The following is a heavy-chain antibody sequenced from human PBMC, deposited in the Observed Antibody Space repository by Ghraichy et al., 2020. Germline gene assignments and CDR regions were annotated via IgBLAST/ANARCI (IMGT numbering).Heavy chain of an antibody. J-gene: IGHJ6*02. CDR1: GGTFSSYA. V-gene: IGHV1-69*13. Sequence: SVKVSYKASGGTFSSYAISWVRQAPGQGLEWMGGIIPIFGTANYAQKFQGRVTITADESTSTAYMELSSLRSEDTAVYYCARERSSIAARSGMDVWGQGTTVTVSS. CDR3: ARERSSIAARSGMDV. CDR2: IIPIFGTA. D-gene: IGHD6-6*01.